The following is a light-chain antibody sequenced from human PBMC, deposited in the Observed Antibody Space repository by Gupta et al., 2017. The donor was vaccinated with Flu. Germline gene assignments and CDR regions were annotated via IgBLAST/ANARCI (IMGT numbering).Light chain of an antibody. J-gene: IGKJ4*01. CDR1: QNINTC. CDR3: QQSHTLPIT. Sequence: PSSLSASVGDRVTITCRASQNINTCLNWYQHKPGKAPNLLIYATSNFQSGVPSRFSGSGYGTDFTLTIENLQPEDFATYYCQQSHTLPITFGGGTKVEIK. V-gene: IGKV1-39*01. CDR2: ATS.